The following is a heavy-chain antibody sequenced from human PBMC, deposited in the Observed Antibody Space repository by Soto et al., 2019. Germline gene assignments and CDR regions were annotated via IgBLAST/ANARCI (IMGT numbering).Heavy chain of an antibody. J-gene: IGHJ4*02. CDR2: IYWDDDK. Sequence: QITLKESGPTLVKPTQTLTLTCTFSGFSLSTSGVGVGWIRQPPGKALEWLALIYWDDDKRYSPSLKSRLTITKDTSKYQVVLTMTTRNPVDTATYYCADRRYFERGFDYWGQGTLVTVSS. CDR1: GFSLSTSGVG. D-gene: IGHD3-9*01. V-gene: IGHV2-5*02. CDR3: ADRRYFERGFDY.